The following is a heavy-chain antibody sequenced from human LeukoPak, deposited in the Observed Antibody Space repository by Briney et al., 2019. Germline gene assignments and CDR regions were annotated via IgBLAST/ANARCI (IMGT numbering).Heavy chain of an antibody. CDR3: AREFGVANWGSAYGMDV. D-gene: IGHD7-27*01. Sequence: GGSLRLSCAASGFTFSSYGMHWVRQAPGKGLEWVTVIWYDGSNKYYADSVKGRFTISRDNSKNTLYLQMNSLRAEDTAVYYYAREFGVANWGSAYGMDVWGQGTTVTVSS. CDR2: IWYDGSNK. V-gene: IGHV3-33*01. J-gene: IGHJ6*02. CDR1: GFTFSSYG.